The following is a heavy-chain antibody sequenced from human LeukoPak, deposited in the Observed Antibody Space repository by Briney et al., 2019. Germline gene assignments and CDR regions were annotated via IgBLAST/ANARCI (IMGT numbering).Heavy chain of an antibody. CDR2: ISVYNGNT. D-gene: IGHD3-10*01. CDR1: GYPFYTYG. V-gene: IGHV1-18*01. Sequence: ASVKVSCKASGYPFYTYGISWVRQAPGQGLEWMGWISVYNGNTNYAQKLQGRLTLTTDTSTSSAYMELRSLRSDDTAMYYCARDRSGPFDSWGQGTLVTVSS. J-gene: IGHJ4*02. CDR3: ARDRSGPFDS.